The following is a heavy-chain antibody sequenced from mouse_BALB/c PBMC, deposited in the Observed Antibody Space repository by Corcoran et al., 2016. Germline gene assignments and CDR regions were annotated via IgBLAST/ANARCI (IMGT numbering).Heavy chain of an antibody. CDR2: INPYNDGT. D-gene: IGHD1-1*01. V-gene: IGHV1S136*01. CDR3: ASYYGYAMDY. Sequence: EVQLQQSGPELVKPGASVNMSCKASGYTFTRYVMHWVKQKPGQGLGWIGYINPYNDGTKYNEKFQGKATLTSDKSSSTAYMELSSLTSEDSAVYYCASYYGYAMDYWGQGTSVTVSS. CDR1: GYTFTRYV. J-gene: IGHJ4*01.